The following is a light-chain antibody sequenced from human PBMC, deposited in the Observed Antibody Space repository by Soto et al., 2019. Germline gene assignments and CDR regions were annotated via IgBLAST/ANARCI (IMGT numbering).Light chain of an antibody. V-gene: IGLV1-44*01. Sequence: QSVLTQPPSASGSPGQRVTISYSGSYSNIGAYSVSWYQHLPGTAPKLLISSNNQRPSGVPDRFSGSKSGTSASLAISGIQSEDEADYYCGAWDDNLNGYVFGTGTKVTVL. CDR1: YSNIGAYS. J-gene: IGLJ1*01. CDR3: GAWDDNLNGYV. CDR2: SNN.